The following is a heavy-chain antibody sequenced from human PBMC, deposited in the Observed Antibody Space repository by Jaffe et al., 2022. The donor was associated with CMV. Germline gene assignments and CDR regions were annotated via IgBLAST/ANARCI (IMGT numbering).Heavy chain of an antibody. CDR1: GGSISSYY. D-gene: IGHD2-15*01. CDR2: IYYSGST. V-gene: IGHV4-59*01. Sequence: QVQLQESGPGLVKPSETLSLTCTVSGGSISSYYWSWIRQPPGKGLEWIGYIYYSGSTNYNPSLKSRVTISVDTSKNQFSLKLSSVTAADTAVYYCARAPGGNHPRDAFDIWGQGTMVTVSS. J-gene: IGHJ3*02. CDR3: ARAPGGNHPRDAFDI.